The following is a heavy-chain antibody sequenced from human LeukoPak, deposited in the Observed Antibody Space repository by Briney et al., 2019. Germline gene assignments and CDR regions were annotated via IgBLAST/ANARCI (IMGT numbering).Heavy chain of an antibody. CDR1: GFTFSNAL. V-gene: IGHV3-15*01. J-gene: IGHJ4*02. CDR3: AAGAGDY. D-gene: IGHD6-19*01. CDR2: INTKTDGGTT. Sequence: PGGSLRLSCAASGFTFSNALMSWVRQAPGKGLEWVGRINTKTDGGTTDYAAPVKGRFTITRDDSENTLYLEMNSLKTEDTAVYYCAAGAGDYWGQGTLVTVSS.